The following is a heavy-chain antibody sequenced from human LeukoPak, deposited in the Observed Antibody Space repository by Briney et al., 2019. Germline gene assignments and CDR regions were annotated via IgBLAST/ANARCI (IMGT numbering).Heavy chain of an antibody. CDR1: GFTIASYA. V-gene: IGHV3-23*01. D-gene: IGHD2-21*01. CDR2: ISDSGGST. Sequence: GGPLRLSCAASGFTIASYAMSWVRQAPGKGLEWVSGISDSGGSTSYADSVKGRFTISRDNSKNTLYLQMSSLRAEDTAVYYCAKDGLSSRPYCFDFWGQGTLVTVSS. J-gene: IGHJ4*02. CDR3: AKDGLSSRPYCFDF.